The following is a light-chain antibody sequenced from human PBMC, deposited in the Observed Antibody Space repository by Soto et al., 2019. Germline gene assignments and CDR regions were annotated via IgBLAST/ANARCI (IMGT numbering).Light chain of an antibody. CDR2: EVS. J-gene: IGLJ3*02. CDR3: SSYTGSATLVV. V-gene: IGLV2-14*01. CDR1: SSDVGGNKY. Sequence: QSALTQPASESGSPGQSITISCTGTSSDVGGNKYVSWYQQHPGKAPKLITYEVSNRPSGVSNRFSGSKSGNTASLTISGFQAEDEAAYYCSSYTGSATLVVFGGGTKVPVL.